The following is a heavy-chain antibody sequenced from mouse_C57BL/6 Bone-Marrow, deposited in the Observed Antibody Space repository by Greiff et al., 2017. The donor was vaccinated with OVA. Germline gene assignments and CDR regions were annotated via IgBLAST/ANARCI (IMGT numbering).Heavy chain of an antibody. CDR1: GFNIKDDY. J-gene: IGHJ4*01. D-gene: IGHD1-1*01. Sequence: EVQLQQSGAELVRPGASVKLSCTASGFNIKDDYMHWVKQRPEQGLEWIGWIDPENGDTEYASKFQGKATITADTSSNTAYLQLSSLTSEDSAVYSCTGLYYYGSSSDAMDYWGQGTSVTVSS. CDR2: IDPENGDT. CDR3: TGLYYYGSSSDAMDY. V-gene: IGHV14-4*01.